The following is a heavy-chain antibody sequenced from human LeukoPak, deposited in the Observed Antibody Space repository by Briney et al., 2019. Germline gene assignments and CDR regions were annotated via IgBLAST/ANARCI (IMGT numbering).Heavy chain of an antibody. V-gene: IGHV4-59*11. CDR1: GDSISNHY. J-gene: IGHJ4*02. CDR3: ARDRGEGIVGTFDY. Sequence: KASETLSLTYTVSGDSISNHYWSWIRQPPGKGLVWIGYIFYSGNTHYNPSLKSRVTMSVDTSKNQFSLRLSSVTPADTAVYYCARDRGEGIVGTFDYWGQGTLVTVSS. CDR2: IFYSGNT. D-gene: IGHD1-26*01.